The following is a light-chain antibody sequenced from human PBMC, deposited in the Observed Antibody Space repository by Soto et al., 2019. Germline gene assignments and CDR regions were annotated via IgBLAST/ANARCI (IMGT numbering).Light chain of an antibody. CDR3: QSYDSSLRVV. CDR2: GNS. V-gene: IGLV1-40*01. CDR1: SSNIGAGYD. J-gene: IGLJ2*01. Sequence: QSVLTQPPSVSGAPGQRVTISCTGSSSNIGAGYDVHWYQQLPGTAPKLLIYGNSNRPSGVPDRLSGSKSGTSASLALTGLQAEDEADYYCQSYDSSLRVVFGGGTKLTVL.